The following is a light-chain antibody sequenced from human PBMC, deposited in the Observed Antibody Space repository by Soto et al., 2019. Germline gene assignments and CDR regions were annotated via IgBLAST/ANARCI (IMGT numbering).Light chain of an antibody. J-gene: IGKJ5*01. Sequence: ILLTQSPSTLSSSTGDRATITCRISQGVSSYLAWYQQKPGQAPRLLIYDASTWTSGIPSRFSGSGSGTDFTLTISSLEPEDFAVYYCQQRSSWPVTFGQGTRLEIK. V-gene: IGKV3-11*01. CDR3: QQRSSWPVT. CDR1: QGVSSY. CDR2: DAS.